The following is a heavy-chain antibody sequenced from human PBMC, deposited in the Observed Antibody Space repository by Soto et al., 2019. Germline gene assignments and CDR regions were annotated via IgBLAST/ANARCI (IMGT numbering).Heavy chain of an antibody. CDR3: AHRVNMARGPYNYFGP. D-gene: IGHD3-10*01. J-gene: IGHJ5*02. CDR1: GFSLTTGVG. V-gene: IGHV2-5*01. Sequence: QITLKESGPTLAKPTQTLTLTCSFSGFSLTTGVGVGWIRQPPGKALEWLAIIYWNDEKLYNPSLKTRLTITKDTSKNQVVLTVTDMDPVDTATYYCAHRVNMARGPYNYFGPWGQGTLVTVSS. CDR2: IYWNDEK.